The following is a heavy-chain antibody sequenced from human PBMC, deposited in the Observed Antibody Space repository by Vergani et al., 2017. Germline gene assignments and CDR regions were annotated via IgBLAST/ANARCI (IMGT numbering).Heavy chain of an antibody. V-gene: IGHV4-39*02. CDR2: IYYSGST. CDR1: GGSISSSSYY. CDR3: ARDSLLAVAGPTYYFDY. D-gene: IGHD6-19*01. Sequence: QLQLQESGPGLVKPSETLSLTCTVSGGSISSSSYYWGWIRQPPGKGLEWIGSIYYSGSTYYNPSLKSRVTISVDTSKNQFSLKLSSVTAADTAVYYCARDSLLAVAGPTYYFDYWGQGTLVTVSS. J-gene: IGHJ4*02.